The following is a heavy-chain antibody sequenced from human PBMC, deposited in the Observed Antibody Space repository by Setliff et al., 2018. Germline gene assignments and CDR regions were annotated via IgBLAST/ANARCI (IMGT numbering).Heavy chain of an antibody. Sequence: LRLSCTASGLSYSNYWVSWVRQAPGKGLEWLASINPHGSEKYYADSVKGRFTISRDNAKNSLSLQMNNLRIEDTAVYYCFGAGTCSYWSQGTLVTVSS. CDR3: FGAGTCSY. D-gene: IGHD3-10*01. V-gene: IGHV3-7*01. CDR2: INPHGSEK. CDR1: GLSYSNYW. J-gene: IGHJ4*02.